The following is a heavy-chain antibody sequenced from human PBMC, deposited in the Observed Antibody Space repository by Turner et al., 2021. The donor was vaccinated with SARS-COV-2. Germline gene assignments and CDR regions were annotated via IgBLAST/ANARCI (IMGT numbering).Heavy chain of an antibody. CDR3: ARGGYCSSTSCSPYWYFDL. V-gene: IGHV1-8*03. J-gene: IGHJ2*01. CDR2: MNPDSGNT. Sequence: QVQLVQSGAEVKKPVASVKVSCKASGYTFTSYDINWVRQATGQGLEWMGWMNPDSGNTAYAQKFQGRVTITRNTSISTAYMGLSSLRSEDTAVYYCARGGYCSSTSCSPYWYFDLWGRGTLVTVSS. D-gene: IGHD2-2*01. CDR1: GYTFTSYD.